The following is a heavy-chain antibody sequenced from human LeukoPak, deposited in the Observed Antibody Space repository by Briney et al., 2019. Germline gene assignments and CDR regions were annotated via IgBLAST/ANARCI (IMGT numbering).Heavy chain of an antibody. CDR1: GFTFSNYA. J-gene: IGHJ4*02. CDR3: AKGLKGCSGPSCYYFFDF. D-gene: IGHD2-15*01. CDR2: ITGSGGDA. Sequence: GGSLRLSCAASGFTFSNYAMNWVRQAPGKGLEWVSSITGSGGDAYYADSVKGRFTISRDNSKNTLDLQMNSLRAEDTAVYYCAKGLKGCSGPSCYYFFDFWGQGALITVSS. V-gene: IGHV3-23*01.